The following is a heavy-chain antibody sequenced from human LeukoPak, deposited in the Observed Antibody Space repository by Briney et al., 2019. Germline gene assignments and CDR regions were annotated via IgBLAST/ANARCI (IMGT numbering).Heavy chain of an antibody. V-gene: IGHV3-30*18. CDR3: SKDVGGAPGR. CDR1: GFTFSSYG. CDR2: ISYDGSNK. J-gene: IGHJ4*02. Sequence: GGSLRLSCAASGFTFSSYGMHWVRQAPGKGLEWVAVISYDGSNKYYADSVKGRFTISRDNSKNTLYLQMNSLRAEYTAVYYCSKDVGGAPGRWGQGTLVTVSS. D-gene: IGHD1-26*01.